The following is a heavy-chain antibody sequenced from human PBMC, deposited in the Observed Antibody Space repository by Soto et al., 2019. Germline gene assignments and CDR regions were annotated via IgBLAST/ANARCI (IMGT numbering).Heavy chain of an antibody. D-gene: IGHD5-12*01. Sequence: SEPLSLCCAVSGGSISSSNWWSWVRQPPGKGLEWIGEIYHSGSTNYNPSLKSRVTISVDKSKNQFSLKLSSVTAADTAVYYCAGTVERGKGRLSGGYASWGQGTLVTVSS. CDR2: IYHSGST. CDR1: GGSISSSNW. J-gene: IGHJ4*02. CDR3: AGTVERGKGRLSGGYAS. V-gene: IGHV4-4*02.